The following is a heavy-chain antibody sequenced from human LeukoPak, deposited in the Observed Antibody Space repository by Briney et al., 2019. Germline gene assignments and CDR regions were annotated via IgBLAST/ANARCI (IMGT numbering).Heavy chain of an antibody. D-gene: IGHD1-26*01. Sequence: VASVKVSCKVSGYTLTELSMHWVRQAPGKGLEWMGGFDPEDGETIYPQKFQGRVTMTEDTSTDTAYMELSSLISEDTAVYYCATPSGSYAGDAFDIWGQGTMVTVSS. CDR3: ATPSGSYAGDAFDI. CDR2: FDPEDGET. CDR1: GYTLTELS. J-gene: IGHJ3*02. V-gene: IGHV1-24*01.